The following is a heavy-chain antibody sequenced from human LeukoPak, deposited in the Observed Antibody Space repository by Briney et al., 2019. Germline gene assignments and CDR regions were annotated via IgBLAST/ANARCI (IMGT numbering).Heavy chain of an antibody. CDR2: IYTSGTT. CDR1: GDAISSGSYF. CDR3: ATFNWNAPGY. D-gene: IGHD1-20*01. J-gene: IGHJ4*02. V-gene: IGHV4-61*02. Sequence: PSQTLSLTCTVSGDAISSGSYFWSWIRQPAGRGLEWIGRIYTSGTTNYNPSLKSRVTISVDTSKNQFFLKLSSVTAADTAVYYCATFNWNAPGYWGQGTLVTVSS.